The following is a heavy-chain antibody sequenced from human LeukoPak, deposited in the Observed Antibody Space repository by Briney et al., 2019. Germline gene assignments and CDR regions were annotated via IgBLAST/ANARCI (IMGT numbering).Heavy chain of an antibody. Sequence: PGGSLRLSCAASGLTFSGYWMHWVRQAPGKGLVWVSRINSDGSSTNYADSVKGRFTISRDNAKNTLYLQMNSLRAEDTAVYYCARRSSGSPPYYFGYWGQGTLVTVSS. CDR2: INSDGSST. D-gene: IGHD1-26*01. CDR3: ARRSSGSPPYYFGY. J-gene: IGHJ4*02. V-gene: IGHV3-74*01. CDR1: GLTFSGYW.